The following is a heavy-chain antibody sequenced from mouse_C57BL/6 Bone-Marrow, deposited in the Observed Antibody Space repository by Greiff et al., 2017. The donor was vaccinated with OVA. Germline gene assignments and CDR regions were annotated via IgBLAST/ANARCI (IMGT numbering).Heavy chain of an antibody. Sequence: QVQLQQPGAELVRPGSSVKLSCKASGYTFTSYWMHWVKQRPIQGLEWIGNIDPSDSETHYKQKVKDKATLTVDKTSSTAYMQLSSLTSEDSAVYYCAMKEYSNPWFAYWGQGTLVTVSA. J-gene: IGHJ3*01. CDR3: AMKEYSNPWFAY. D-gene: IGHD2-5*01. CDR2: IDPSDSET. CDR1: GYTFTSYW. V-gene: IGHV1-52*01.